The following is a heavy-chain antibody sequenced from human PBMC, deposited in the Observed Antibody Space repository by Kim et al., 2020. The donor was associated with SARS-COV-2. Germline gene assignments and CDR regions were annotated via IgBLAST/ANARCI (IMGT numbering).Heavy chain of an antibody. Sequence: GESLKISCKGSGYSFTSYWIGWVRQMPGKGLEWMGIIYPGDSDTRYSPSFQGQVTISADKSISTAYLQWSSLKASDTAMYYCARAPPKRSWYWDAFDIWGQGTMVTVSS. CDR1: GYSFTSYW. CDR3: ARAPPKRSWYWDAFDI. J-gene: IGHJ3*02. D-gene: IGHD6-13*01. CDR2: IYPGDSDT. V-gene: IGHV5-51*01.